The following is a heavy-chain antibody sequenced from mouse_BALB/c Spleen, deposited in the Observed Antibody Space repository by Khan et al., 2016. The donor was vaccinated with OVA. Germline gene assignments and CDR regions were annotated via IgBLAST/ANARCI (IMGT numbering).Heavy chain of an antibody. CDR3: TKDYARDFDN. V-gene: IGHV3-2*02. J-gene: IGHJ2*01. D-gene: IGHD2-4*01. CDR2: ISYSGNT. CDR1: GYSITTDYA. Sequence: EVQLQESGPGLVKPSQSLSLTCTVTGYSITTDYAWNWIRQFPGNKLEWMGFISYSGNTKYNPSLKSRISISRDTSTNQFFLQLTSVTTKDTAEYTGTKDYARDFDNWGQGTTLTVSS.